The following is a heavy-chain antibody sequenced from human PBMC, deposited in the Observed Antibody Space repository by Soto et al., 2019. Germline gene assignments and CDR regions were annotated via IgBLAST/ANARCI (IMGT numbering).Heavy chain of an antibody. V-gene: IGHV3-33*01. D-gene: IGHD2-21*02. CDR3: ARTNCGGDCYLLPYFDY. CDR1: GFTFSSYG. CDR2: IWYDGSNK. J-gene: IGHJ4*02. Sequence: QVQLVESGGGVVQPGRSLRLSCAASGFTFSSYGMHWVRQAPGKGLEWVAVIWYDGSNKYYADSVKGRFTISRDNSKNTLYLQMNSLRAEDTAVYYCARTNCGGDCYLLPYFDYWGQGTLVTVSS.